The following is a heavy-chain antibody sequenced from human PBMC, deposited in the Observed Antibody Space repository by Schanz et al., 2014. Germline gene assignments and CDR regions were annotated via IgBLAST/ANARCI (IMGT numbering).Heavy chain of an antibody. Sequence: VQLVESGGGLVKPGGSLRLSCAASEFTFNTYCMSWVRQAPGKGLEWVAKIKPDGSEKLYVDSVRGRFAVSRDNVKNSLYLEMTSLRGEDTAVYYCAKIRYDSSGYYLPYYGMDVWGQGTTVIVSS. CDR3: AKIRYDSSGYYLPYYGMDV. CDR2: IKPDGSEK. CDR1: EFTFNTYC. J-gene: IGHJ6*02. V-gene: IGHV3-7*03. D-gene: IGHD3-22*01.